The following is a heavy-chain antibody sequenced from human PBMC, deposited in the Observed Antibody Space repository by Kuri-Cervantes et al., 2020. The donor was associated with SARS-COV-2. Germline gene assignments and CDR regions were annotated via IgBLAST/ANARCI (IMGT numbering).Heavy chain of an antibody. CDR1: GGSFSGYY. D-gene: IGHD6-19*01. J-gene: IGHJ6*02. Sequence: SETLSLTCAVYGGSFSGYYWSWIRQPPGKGLEWIGEINHSGSTNYNPSLKSRVTISVDTSKNQFSLKLSSVTAADTAVYYCARVEVAGMSYGMDVWGQGTTVTVSS. CDR3: ARVEVAGMSYGMDV. V-gene: IGHV4-34*01. CDR2: INHSGST.